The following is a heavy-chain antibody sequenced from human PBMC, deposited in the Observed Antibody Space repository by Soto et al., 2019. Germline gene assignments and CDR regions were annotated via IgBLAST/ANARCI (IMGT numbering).Heavy chain of an antibody. CDR1: GFTFSSYA. V-gene: IGHV3-30-3*01. D-gene: IGHD2-15*01. CDR3: ARPAVVVVAATPTLNWFDP. CDR2: ISYDGSNK. Sequence: QVQLVESGGGVVQPGRSLRLSCAASGFTFSSYAMHWVRQAPGKGLEWVAVISYDGSNKYYADSVKGRFTIPRDNSKNTLYLQMNSLRAEDTAVYYCARPAVVVVAATPTLNWFDPWGQGTLVTVSS. J-gene: IGHJ5*02.